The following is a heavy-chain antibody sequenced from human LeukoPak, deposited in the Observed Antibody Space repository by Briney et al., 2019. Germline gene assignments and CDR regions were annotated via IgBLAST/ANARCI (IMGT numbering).Heavy chain of an antibody. Sequence: SETLSLTCTVSGVSISSIHSYWGWIRQTPGKGLEWIGSIYYTGSIYYNPSLSSRVTISVDTSRNQFSLRLTSMTAADTAMYYCARPLAAHNALFDFWGQGTLVTVSS. CDR3: ARPLAAHNALFDF. J-gene: IGHJ4*02. V-gene: IGHV4-39*01. D-gene: IGHD2-15*01. CDR1: GVSISSIHSY. CDR2: IYYTGSI.